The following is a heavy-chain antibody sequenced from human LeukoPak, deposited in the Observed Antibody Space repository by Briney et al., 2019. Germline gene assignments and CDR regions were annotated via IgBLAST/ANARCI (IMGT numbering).Heavy chain of an antibody. V-gene: IGHV5-51*01. CDR1: GYTFTNYW. D-gene: IGHD3-10*01. J-gene: IGHJ6*02. Sequence: GESLKISCKGSGYTFTNYWIGWVRQMPGKGLEWMGIIYPGDSDTRYSPSFQGQVTISADKSISTAYLQWSSLKASDTAMYYCARLHYGSGSHYYGMDVWGQGTTVTVSS. CDR2: IYPGDSDT. CDR3: ARLHYGSGSHYYGMDV.